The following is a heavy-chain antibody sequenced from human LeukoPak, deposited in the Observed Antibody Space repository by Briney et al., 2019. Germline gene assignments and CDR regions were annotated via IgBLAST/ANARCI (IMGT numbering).Heavy chain of an antibody. CDR1: GFTFNTYT. Sequence: GGSLRLSCAASGFTFNTYTMNWVRQAPGKGLEWVSSISSSSNYIYYADSVKGRFTISRDNAKNSLYLQMNSLRDEDTAVYYCASAPLNGDYFDYWGQGTLVTVSS. CDR3: ASAPLNGDYFDY. J-gene: IGHJ4*02. D-gene: IGHD4-17*01. CDR2: ISSSSNYI. V-gene: IGHV3-21*01.